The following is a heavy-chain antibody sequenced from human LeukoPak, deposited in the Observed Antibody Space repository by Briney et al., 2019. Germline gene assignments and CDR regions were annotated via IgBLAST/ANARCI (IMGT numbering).Heavy chain of an antibody. CDR3: ARALGAAVALSDF. Sequence: GGSLRLSCAASGFTFSDYYLSWVRQAPGKRLEWVSFISSSATGGNTWYADSVKGRFTISRDNAKKSLFLQMNSLRAEDTAVYYCARALGAAVALSDFWGQGTLVTVSS. CDR2: ISSSATGGNT. D-gene: IGHD6-19*01. V-gene: IGHV3-11*01. J-gene: IGHJ4*02. CDR1: GFTFSDYY.